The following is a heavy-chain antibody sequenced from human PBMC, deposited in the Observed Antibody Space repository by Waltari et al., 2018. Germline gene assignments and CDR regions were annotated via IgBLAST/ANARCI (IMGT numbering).Heavy chain of an antibody. D-gene: IGHD3-3*01. Sequence: ELQLVESGGGLVQPGGSLRLSCAASGFTFASYAMNWVRQAPGKGLEWVSGISGSGGSTSYADSVKGRFTISRDNSESTLYLQMNSLRAEDTAVYYCAKSGLQSSGFGYFFDYWGQGTLVTVSA. CDR2: ISGSGGST. CDR1: GFTFASYA. V-gene: IGHV3-23*04. CDR3: AKSGLQSSGFGYFFDY. J-gene: IGHJ4*02.